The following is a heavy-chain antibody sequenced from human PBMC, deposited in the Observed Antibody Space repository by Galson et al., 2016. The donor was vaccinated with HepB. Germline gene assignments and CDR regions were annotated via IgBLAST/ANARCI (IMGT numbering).Heavy chain of an antibody. CDR1: GFSFSNYW. CDR2: IFSASSSI. D-gene: IGHD3-10*01. V-gene: IGHV3-74*01. CDR3: ATSREYYFES. Sequence: SLRLSCAASGFSFSNYWMHWVRQAPGKGLVWVSRIFSASSSIHHADSVRGRFTISRDNAKNSLFLQMNSLRDEDTAIYYCATSREYYFESWGQGALVTVSS. J-gene: IGHJ4*02.